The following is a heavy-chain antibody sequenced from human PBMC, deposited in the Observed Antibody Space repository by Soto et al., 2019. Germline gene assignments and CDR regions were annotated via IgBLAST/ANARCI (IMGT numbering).Heavy chain of an antibody. CDR2: ISYDGSNK. Sequence: QVQLVESGGGVVQPGRSLRLSCAASGFTFSSYGMHWVRQAPGKGLEWVAVISYDGSNKYYADYVKGRFTTTRDKSKNTLYLQMNSLRAEDTAVYYCAKDQGLLFAPNCFDPWGQGTLVTLSS. CDR1: GFTFSSYG. V-gene: IGHV3-30*18. J-gene: IGHJ5*02. CDR3: AKDQGLLFAPNCFDP. D-gene: IGHD3-22*01.